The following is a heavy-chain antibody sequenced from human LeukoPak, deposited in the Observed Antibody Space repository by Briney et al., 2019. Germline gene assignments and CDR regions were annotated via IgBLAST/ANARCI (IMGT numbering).Heavy chain of an antibody. CDR3: ARSKVRVRGVDY. D-gene: IGHD3-10*01. Sequence: SETLSLTCAVYGGSFSGYYWSWIRQPPGKGLEWIGEINHSGSTNYNPSLKSRVTISVDTSKNQFPLKLSSVTAADTAVYYCARSKVRVRGVDYWGQGTLITVSS. CDR1: GGSFSGYY. J-gene: IGHJ4*02. V-gene: IGHV4-34*01. CDR2: INHSGST.